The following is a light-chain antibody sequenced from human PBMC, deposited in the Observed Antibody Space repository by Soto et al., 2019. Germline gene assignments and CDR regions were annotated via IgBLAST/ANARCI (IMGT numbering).Light chain of an antibody. CDR3: QSYDSSLSGYV. CDR1: SSNIGAPYD. J-gene: IGLJ1*01. Sequence: QSVLTQPPSVSGAPGQGVTISCAGSSSNIGAPYDVHWYQHLPGTAPKLLLYGNNNRPSGVPDRFSGSKSGTSASLAITGLQAEDEADYYCQSYDSSLSGYVFGTGTKVTVL. CDR2: GNN. V-gene: IGLV1-40*01.